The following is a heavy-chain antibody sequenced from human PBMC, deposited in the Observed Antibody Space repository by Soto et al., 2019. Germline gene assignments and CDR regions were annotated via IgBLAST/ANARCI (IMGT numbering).Heavy chain of an antibody. CDR2: IGAYNGNT. Sequence: QVQLVQSGAEVKKPGASVKVSCKASGYTFTSYGISWVRQAPGQGLEWMGWIGAYNGNTNYAQKLQGRVTMTTDTSTSTAYMELRSLRSDDTAVYFCARDPADTAMLQTLDYWGQGTLVTVSS. J-gene: IGHJ4*02. CDR1: GYTFTSYG. CDR3: ARDPADTAMLQTLDY. D-gene: IGHD5-18*01. V-gene: IGHV1-18*01.